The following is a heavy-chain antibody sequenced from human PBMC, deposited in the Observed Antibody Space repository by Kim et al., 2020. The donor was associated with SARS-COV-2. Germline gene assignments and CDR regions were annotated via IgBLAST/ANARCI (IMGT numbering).Heavy chain of an antibody. CDR3: AKSIGNSGWFGLSGSPINWVHP. Sequence: GGSLRLSCAASGFTFSSYGIHWVRQAPGKGLEWVAVISYDGSNKYYADSVKGRFTISRDNSKNTLYLQMNSLRAEDTAVYYCAKSIGNSGWFGLSGSPINWVHPWGQGTLVTVSS. CDR1: GFTFSSYG. J-gene: IGHJ5*02. CDR2: ISYDGSNK. V-gene: IGHV3-30*18. D-gene: IGHD6-19*01.